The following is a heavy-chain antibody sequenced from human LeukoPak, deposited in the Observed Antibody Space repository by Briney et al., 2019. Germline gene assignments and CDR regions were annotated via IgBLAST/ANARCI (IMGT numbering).Heavy chain of an antibody. V-gene: IGHV1-24*01. D-gene: IGHD1-26*01. CDR3: ATPDTELNFDY. J-gene: IGHJ4*02. CDR2: FDPEDGET. CDR1: GYTLTELS. Sequence: GASVKVSCKVSGYTLTELSMHWVRQAPGKGLEWMGGFDPEDGETIYAQKFQGRVTMTVDTSTDTAYMELSSLRSEDTAVYYCATPDTELNFDYWGQGTLVTVSS.